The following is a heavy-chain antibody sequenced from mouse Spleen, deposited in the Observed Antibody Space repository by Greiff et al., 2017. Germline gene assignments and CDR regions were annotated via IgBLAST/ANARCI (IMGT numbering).Heavy chain of an antibody. CDR2: ISSGGGNT. Sequence: EVQLVESGGGLVKLGGSLKLSCAASGFTFSSYAMSWVRQTPEKRLEWVATISSGGGNTYYPDSVKGRFTISRDNAKNTLYLQMSSLKSEDTAMYYCARPGNGWYFDVWGAGTTVTVSS. V-gene: IGHV5-9-3*01. D-gene: IGHD1-1*01. CDR1: GFTFSSYA. J-gene: IGHJ1*01. CDR3: ARPGNGWYFDV.